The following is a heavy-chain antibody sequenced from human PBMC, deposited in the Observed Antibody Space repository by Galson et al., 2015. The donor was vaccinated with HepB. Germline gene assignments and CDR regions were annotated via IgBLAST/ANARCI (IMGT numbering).Heavy chain of an antibody. CDR2: ISYDGSNK. Sequence: SLRLSCAASGFTFSSHGMHWVRQAPGKGLEWVAVISYDGSNKYYVDSVTGRFTISRDNSKNTLYLQMNSLRPEDTAVYYCAKDRGQSLWFGELALWGQGTLVTVSS. V-gene: IGHV3-30*18. CDR3: AKDRGQSLWFGELAL. CDR1: GFTFSSHG. J-gene: IGHJ4*02. D-gene: IGHD3-10*01.